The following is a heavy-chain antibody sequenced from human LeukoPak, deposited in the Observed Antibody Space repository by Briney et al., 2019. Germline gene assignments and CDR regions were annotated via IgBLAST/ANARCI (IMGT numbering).Heavy chain of an antibody. Sequence: PGGSLRLSCAASGFTFSSYWITWVRQAPGKGLEWVANINQDGSEKYYLDSVKGRFTISRDNAKNSLYLQMNSLRAEDTAVYYCARDRGVLGSGSYYKGERFDYWGQGTLVTVSS. D-gene: IGHD3-10*01. CDR2: INQDGSEK. CDR3: ARDRGVLGSGSYYKGERFDY. J-gene: IGHJ4*02. CDR1: GFTFSSYW. V-gene: IGHV3-7*01.